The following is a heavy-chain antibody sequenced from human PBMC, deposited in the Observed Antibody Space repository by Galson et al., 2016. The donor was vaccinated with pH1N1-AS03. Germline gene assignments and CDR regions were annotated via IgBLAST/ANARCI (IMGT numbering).Heavy chain of an antibody. CDR2: FDREDGEA. CDR3: ATDYDY. CDR1: GLSLSELS. J-gene: IGHJ4*02. V-gene: IGHV1-24*01. Sequence: SVKVSCKVSGLSLSELSMHWVRQAPGKGLEWMGCFDREDGEAIYAQKFQGRLSVTEDRSTDTAYMELISLIPEDTATYYFATDYDYWGQGTLVTVSS.